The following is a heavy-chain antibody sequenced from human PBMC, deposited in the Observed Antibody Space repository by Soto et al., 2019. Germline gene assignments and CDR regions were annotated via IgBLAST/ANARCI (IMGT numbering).Heavy chain of an antibody. CDR2: ISPYTGNT. J-gene: IGHJ6*02. CDR1: GCIFVNYG. D-gene: IGHD3-16*01. Sequence: QVQLVQSGDEVKKPGASVKVSCKASGCIFVNYGIAWVRKAPGQGLEWMGWISPYTGNTHSATQVQGRLTMTTDTSTSTGYMDLGSLTSDDTAVYYCVMVDNYVTPTPQDVWGQGTTVTASS. CDR3: VMVDNYVTPTPQDV. V-gene: IGHV1-18*01.